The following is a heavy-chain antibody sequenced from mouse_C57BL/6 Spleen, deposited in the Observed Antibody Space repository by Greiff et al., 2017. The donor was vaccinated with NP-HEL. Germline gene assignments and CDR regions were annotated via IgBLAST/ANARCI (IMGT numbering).Heavy chain of an antibody. D-gene: IGHD2-5*01. CDR1: GYTFTSYW. CDR3: ARGNYSNSSYWYFDV. CDR2: IDPSDSET. Sequence: QVQLQQPGAELVRPGSSVKLSCKASGYTFTSYWMHWVKQRPIQGLEWIGNIDPSDSETHYNQKFKDKATLTVDKSSSTAYMQLSSLTSEDSAVYYCARGNYSNSSYWYFDVWGTGTTVTVSS. V-gene: IGHV1-52*01. J-gene: IGHJ1*03.